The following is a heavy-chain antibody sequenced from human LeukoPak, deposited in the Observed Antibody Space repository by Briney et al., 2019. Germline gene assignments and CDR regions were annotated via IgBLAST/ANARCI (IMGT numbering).Heavy chain of an antibody. CDR2: IYDSRFT. J-gene: IGHJ4*02. D-gene: IGHD6-13*01. CDR1: GGSFSSGGHY. V-gene: IGHV4-31*03. Sequence: PSETLSLTCTVSGGSFSSGGHYCAWIRQHPGKGLEWIGCIYDSRFTYYNPSLQSRLTISVGSSENQLSLKLSSVTAADTAVYYCAGGSDNSKMGYWGQGTLVTVSS. CDR3: AGGSDNSKMGY.